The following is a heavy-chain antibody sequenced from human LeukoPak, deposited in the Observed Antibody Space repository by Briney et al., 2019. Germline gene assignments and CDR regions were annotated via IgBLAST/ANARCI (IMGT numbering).Heavy chain of an antibody. Sequence: SETLSLTCTVSGGSISSSSYSWGWIRQPPGKGLEWIESIYYSGTPYYNPSLKSRVTISVDTSKIQFSLKLSSVAATDTAVYFCARLRFDFWSGYTHPYFDYWGQGTLVTVSS. CDR2: IYYSGTP. CDR1: GGSISSSSYS. CDR3: ARLRFDFWSGYTHPYFDY. D-gene: IGHD3-3*01. V-gene: IGHV4-39*01. J-gene: IGHJ4*02.